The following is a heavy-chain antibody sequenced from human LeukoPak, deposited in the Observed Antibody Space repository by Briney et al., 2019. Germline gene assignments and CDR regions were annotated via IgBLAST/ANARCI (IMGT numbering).Heavy chain of an antibody. Sequence: ASVKVSCKASDYIFTNYGISGVRQAPGQGLEVMGWISAYNGNTNYAQMLQGRVTMTTDPSTSTAYMEVRSLRSDDPAVYYCARSRGNPGYFEYWGQGTQVTVSS. CDR1: DYIFTNYG. CDR2: ISAYNGNT. D-gene: IGHD1-14*01. J-gene: IGHJ4*02. V-gene: IGHV1-18*01. CDR3: ARSRGNPGYFEY.